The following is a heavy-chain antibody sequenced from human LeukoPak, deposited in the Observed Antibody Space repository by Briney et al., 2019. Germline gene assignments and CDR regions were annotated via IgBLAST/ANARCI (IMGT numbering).Heavy chain of an antibody. J-gene: IGHJ5*02. V-gene: IGHV4-59*01. CDR2: IYNSGST. Sequence: KPSETLSLTCTVSGGSISSFYWSWIRQPPGKGLEYIGYIYNSGSTNYSPSLKSRVTISVDTSKNQFSLKLSSVTAADTAVYYCARGTQLWLPTNWFDPWGQGTLVTVSS. CDR3: ARGTQLWLPTNWFDP. CDR1: GGSISSFY. D-gene: IGHD5-18*01.